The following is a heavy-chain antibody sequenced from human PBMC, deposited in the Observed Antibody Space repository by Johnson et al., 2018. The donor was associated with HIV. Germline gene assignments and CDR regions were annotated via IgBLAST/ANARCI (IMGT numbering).Heavy chain of an antibody. CDR1: GFTFSSYV. CDR3: AKDPYDSSGYRRDAFDI. J-gene: IGHJ3*02. Sequence: VQLVESGGGVVQPGRSLRLSCAASGFTFSSYVMSWVRQAPGKGLEWVSAIGGSGGSTYYADSVKGRFTISRDNSKNTLYLQMNSLRAEDTAVYYCAKDPYDSSGYRRDAFDIWGQGTMVTVSS. CDR2: IGGSGGST. V-gene: IGHV3-23*04. D-gene: IGHD3-22*01.